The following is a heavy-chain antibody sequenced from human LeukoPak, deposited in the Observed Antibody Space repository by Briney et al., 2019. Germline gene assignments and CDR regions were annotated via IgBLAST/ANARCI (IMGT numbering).Heavy chain of an antibody. CDR3: ARDGDGEKHFQH. Sequence: SETLSLTCTVSGESISGFYWTWIRQPPGKGLEWIGYIYYSGSTNYNPSLKSRVTISVDTSKNQFSLKLSSVTAADTAVYYCARDGDGEKHFQHWGQGTLVTVSS. V-gene: IGHV4-59*12. CDR2: IYYSGST. J-gene: IGHJ1*01. CDR1: GESISGFY. D-gene: IGHD4-17*01.